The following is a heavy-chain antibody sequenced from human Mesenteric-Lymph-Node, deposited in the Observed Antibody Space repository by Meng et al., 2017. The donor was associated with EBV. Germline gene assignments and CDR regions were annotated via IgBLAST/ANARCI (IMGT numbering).Heavy chain of an antibody. CDR2: IHQGGNT. CDR1: TCSIAGWFF. V-gene: IGHV4-4*02. D-gene: IGHD4-17*01. J-gene: IGHJ4*02. Sequence: QGELQESELGLVRPSVILSLTCVALTCSIAGWFFWSWVRQPPGKWLGWSGNIHQGGNTNYNPSLNSRVTISVDKSKNKISLNLRSLTAADTAVYYCAGTHYGDYGPSYLDYWGQGTLVTVSS. CDR3: AGTHYGDYGPSYLDY.